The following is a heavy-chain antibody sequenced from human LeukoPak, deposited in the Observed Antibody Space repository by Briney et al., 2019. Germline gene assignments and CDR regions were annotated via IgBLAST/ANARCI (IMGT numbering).Heavy chain of an antibody. Sequence: NPGGSLRLSCAASGFTFSNYVMSWVRQAPGKGLEWLSYISSSGSDVSYADSVRGRFTISRDNTKNSLYLQMNSLRAEDTAVYYCVRDGWPIHLDYWGQGTLVTVSS. CDR1: GFTFSNYV. CDR3: VRDGWPIHLDY. V-gene: IGHV3-21*01. J-gene: IGHJ4*02. CDR2: ISSSGSDV. D-gene: IGHD6-19*01.